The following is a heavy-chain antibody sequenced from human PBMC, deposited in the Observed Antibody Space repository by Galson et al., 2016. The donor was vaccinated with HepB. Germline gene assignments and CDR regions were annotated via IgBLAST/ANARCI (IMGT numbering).Heavy chain of an antibody. J-gene: IGHJ6*02. Sequence: SETLSLTCIVYGGSVSSASYPWSWIRQPPGKGLEWIGHIYYSGSTNYSPSLKSRVTISVDTSKNQFSLELSSVTAADTAVYYCARMLGYDYDRRYGMDVWGQGTSVTVSS. CDR3: ARMLGYDYDRRYGMDV. D-gene: IGHD3-16*01. CDR2: IYYSGST. V-gene: IGHV4-61*01. CDR1: GGSVSSASYP.